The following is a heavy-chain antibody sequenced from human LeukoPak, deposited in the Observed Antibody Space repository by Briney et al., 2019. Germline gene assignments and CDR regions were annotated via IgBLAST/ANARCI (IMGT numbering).Heavy chain of an antibody. Sequence: GRSLRLSCSASGFTFTRHGMHSVRQAPGKGPEWVAVIWYDGSDKYYADAVKGRFTISRDNSRNTLYLQMNSLRVEDTAIYYCARDITSHYFDYCGQGALVTVSA. CDR3: ARDITSHYFDY. D-gene: IGHD1-14*01. CDR1: GFTFTRHG. V-gene: IGHV3-33*01. CDR2: IWYDGSDK. J-gene: IGHJ4*02.